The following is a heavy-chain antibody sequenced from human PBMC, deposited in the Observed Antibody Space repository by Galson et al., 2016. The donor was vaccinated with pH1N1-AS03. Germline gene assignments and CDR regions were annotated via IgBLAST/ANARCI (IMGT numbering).Heavy chain of an antibody. D-gene: IGHD1-1*01. CDR3: TRLTGSGP. J-gene: IGHJ5*02. CDR2: INSRSSSI. CDR1: GFNFASYS. V-gene: IGHV3-48*02. Sequence: SLRLSCAASGFNFASYSMNWVRQAPGKGLEWVSYINSRSSSILYGDSVKGRFTISRDNAKNSLYLQMIALRDDDTAVYYCTRLTGSGPWGQGTRVTDSS.